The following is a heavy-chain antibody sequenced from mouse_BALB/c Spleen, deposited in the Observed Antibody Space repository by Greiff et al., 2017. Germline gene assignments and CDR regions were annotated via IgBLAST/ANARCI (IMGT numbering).Heavy chain of an antibody. J-gene: IGHJ1*01. V-gene: IGHV7-3*02. Sequence: EVKLMESGGGLVQPGGSLRLSCATSGFTFTDYYMSWVRQPPGKALEWLGFIRNKANGYTTEYSASVTGRFTISRDNSQSILYLQMNTLRAEDSATYYCARDDGYYFYWYFDVWGAGTTVTVSS. CDR3: ARDDGYYFYWYFDV. CDR1: GFTFTDYY. D-gene: IGHD2-3*01. CDR2: IRNKANGYTT.